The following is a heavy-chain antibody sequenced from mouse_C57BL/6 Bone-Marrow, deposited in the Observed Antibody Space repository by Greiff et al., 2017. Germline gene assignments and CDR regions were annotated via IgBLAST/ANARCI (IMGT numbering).Heavy chain of an antibody. D-gene: IGHD2-2*01. CDR2: IHPNSGST. J-gene: IGHJ4*01. V-gene: IGHV1-64*01. Sequence: QVQLQQPGAELVKPGASVKLSCKASGYTFTSYWMHWVKQRPGQGLEWIGMIHPNSGSTNYNEKFKSKATLTVDKSSSTAYMQLSSLTSEDSAVYYCARWGYDGYCYAMDYWGQGTSVTVSS. CDR1: GYTFTSYW. CDR3: ARWGYDGYCYAMDY.